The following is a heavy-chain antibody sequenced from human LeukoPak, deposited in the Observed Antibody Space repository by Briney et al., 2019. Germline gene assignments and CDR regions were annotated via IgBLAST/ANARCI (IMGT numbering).Heavy chain of an antibody. J-gene: IGHJ6*03. Sequence: PGGSLRLSCAASGFTFSDYTMNWVRQAPGKGLEWVSSISSSSSYIYYADSVKGRFTISRDNAKNSLYLQMNSLRAEDTAVYFCARDIRALVILRYYYYMDVWGKGTTVTVSS. D-gene: IGHD2-21*01. CDR2: ISSSSSYI. CDR1: GFTFSDYT. V-gene: IGHV3-21*01. CDR3: ARDIRALVILRYYYYMDV.